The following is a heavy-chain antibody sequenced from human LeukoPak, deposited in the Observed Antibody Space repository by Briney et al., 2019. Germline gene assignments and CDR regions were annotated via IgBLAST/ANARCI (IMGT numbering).Heavy chain of an antibody. CDR1: GGTFSSYS. V-gene: IGHV1-69*04. CDR2: IIPILGIA. J-gene: IGHJ5*02. D-gene: IGHD1-1*01. CDR3: ARGYRNWNDGSWFDP. Sequence: ASVKVSCKASGGTFSSYSISWVRQAPGQGLEWMGRIIPILGIANYAQKFQGRVTITADKSTSTAYMELSRLRSDDTSVYYCARGYRNWNDGSWFDPWGQGTLVTVSS.